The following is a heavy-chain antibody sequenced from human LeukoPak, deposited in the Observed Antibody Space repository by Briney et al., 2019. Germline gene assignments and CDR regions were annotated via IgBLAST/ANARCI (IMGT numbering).Heavy chain of an antibody. CDR2: IKQDGSEK. CDR1: GFTFSTSW. D-gene: IGHD3-3*01. CDR3: ARDAFSRISIFGVVSDAFDI. J-gene: IGHJ3*02. Sequence: GGSLRLSRAASGFTFSTSWMIWVRQAPGKGLEWVANIKQDGSEKYYVDSVKGRFTISRDNAKNSLYLQMNSLRAEDTAVYYCARDAFSRISIFGVVSDAFDIWGQGTMVTVSS. V-gene: IGHV3-7*01.